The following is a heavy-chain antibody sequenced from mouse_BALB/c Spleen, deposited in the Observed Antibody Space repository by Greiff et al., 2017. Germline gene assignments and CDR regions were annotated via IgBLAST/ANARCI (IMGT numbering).Heavy chain of an antibody. Sequence: EVKLMESGGDLVKPGGSLKLSCAASGFTFSSYGMSWVRQTPDKRLEWVATISSGGSYTYYPDSVKGRFTISRDNAKNTLYLQMSSLKSEDTAMYYCARHGNYDYWGQGTLVTVSA. CDR3: ARHGNYDY. CDR2: ISSGGSYT. D-gene: IGHD2-1*01. V-gene: IGHV5-6*01. CDR1: GFTFSSYG. J-gene: IGHJ3*01.